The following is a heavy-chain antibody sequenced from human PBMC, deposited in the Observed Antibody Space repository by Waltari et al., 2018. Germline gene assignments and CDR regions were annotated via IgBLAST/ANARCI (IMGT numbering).Heavy chain of an antibody. Sequence: QLQLQESGPGLVKPSETLSLTCTVSGGPISSSRYYWGWVRQPPGKGLEWIGGIYYRGSKDYNTARRSRLTVSVDTSKNQFSLKVSSVTAADTAVYYCAREEIYFDTSGYYLDYWGQGTLVTVSS. CDR1: GGPISSSRYY. J-gene: IGHJ4*02. CDR2: IYYRGSK. CDR3: AREEIYFDTSGYYLDY. V-gene: IGHV4-39*07. D-gene: IGHD3-22*01.